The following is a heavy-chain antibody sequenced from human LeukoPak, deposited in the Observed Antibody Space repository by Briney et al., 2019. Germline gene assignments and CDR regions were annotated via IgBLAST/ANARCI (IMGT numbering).Heavy chain of an antibody. J-gene: IGHJ5*02. CDR3: ARGYCSSTSCLENWFDP. D-gene: IGHD2-2*01. V-gene: IGHV1-69*05. CDR2: IIPIFGTA. CDR1: GGTFTSYA. Sequence: SVKVSCKAPGGTFTSYAISWVRQAPGQGLEWMRGIIPIFGTANYAQKFQGRVTITRDTSASTAYMELSSLRSEDTAVYYCARGYCSSTSCLENWFDPWGQGTLVTVSS.